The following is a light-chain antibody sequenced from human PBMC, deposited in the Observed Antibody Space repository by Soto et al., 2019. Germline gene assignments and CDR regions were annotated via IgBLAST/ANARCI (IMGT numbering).Light chain of an antibody. V-gene: IGKV3-15*01. J-gene: IGKJ1*01. Sequence: EIVMTQSPATLSVSPGERATLSCRASQSVSSNLAWYQQKPGQAPRLLIYGASTRATGIPARLSGSGSGTEFTLTIRSLQSEDFGFYYCQQYNNWPRTFGQGTKVEIK. CDR3: QQYNNWPRT. CDR1: QSVSSN. CDR2: GAS.